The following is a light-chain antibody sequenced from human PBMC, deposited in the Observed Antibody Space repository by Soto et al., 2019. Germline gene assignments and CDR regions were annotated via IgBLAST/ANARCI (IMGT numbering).Light chain of an antibody. J-gene: IGKJ2*01. CDR3: QQAKSFPYT. V-gene: IGKV1-5*01. CDR2: DAS. CDR1: QSIRNW. Sequence: DIHMTQSPGTLSSSVGDRVTITCRASQSIRNWLAWYQQKPGKAPNLLIYDASSLKSGVSSRFSGSGSGTDFTLTISSLQPEDFATYYCQQAKSFPYTFGQGTKVDI.